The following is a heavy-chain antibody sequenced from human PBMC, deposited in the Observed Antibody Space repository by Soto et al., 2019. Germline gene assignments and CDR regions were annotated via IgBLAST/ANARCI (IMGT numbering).Heavy chain of an antibody. CDR1: GYTFTSYY. CDR3: ARGVHYDFWSGYYYWFDP. Sequence: ASVKVSCKASGYTFTSYYMHCLRQAPWQGLEWMGIINPSGGSTSYAQKFQGRVTMTRDTSTSTAYMELRSLRSDDTAVYYCARGVHYDFWSGYYYWFDPWGQGTLVTVSS. CDR2: INPSGGST. V-gene: IGHV1-46*01. D-gene: IGHD3-3*01. J-gene: IGHJ5*02.